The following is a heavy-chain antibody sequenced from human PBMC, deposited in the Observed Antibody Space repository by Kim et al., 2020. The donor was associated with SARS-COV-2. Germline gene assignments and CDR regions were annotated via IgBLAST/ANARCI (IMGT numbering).Heavy chain of an antibody. Sequence: GGSLRHSCAASGFTFSSYGMHWVRQAPGKGLEWVALISYDGSNKYYADSVKGRFTISRDNSKNTLYLQMNSLRAEDTAVYYCAKDLGGYVGYWGQGTLVT. D-gene: IGHD5-12*01. CDR1: GFTFSSYG. CDR2: ISYDGSNK. CDR3: AKDLGGYVGY. J-gene: IGHJ4*02. V-gene: IGHV3-30*18.